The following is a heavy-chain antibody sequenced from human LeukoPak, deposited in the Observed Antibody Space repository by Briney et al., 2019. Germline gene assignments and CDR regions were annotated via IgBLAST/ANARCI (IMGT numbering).Heavy chain of an antibody. Sequence: GGSLRLSCAASGFTFSSYGMHWVRQAPGKGLEWVAFIRYDGSNKYYADSVKGRFTISRDNSKNTLYLQMNGLRAEDTAVYYCARVIYGSGTYYKGWFDPWGQGTLVTVSS. D-gene: IGHD3-10*01. CDR1: GFTFSSYG. CDR3: ARVIYGSGTYYKGWFDP. J-gene: IGHJ5*02. V-gene: IGHV3-30*02. CDR2: IRYDGSNK.